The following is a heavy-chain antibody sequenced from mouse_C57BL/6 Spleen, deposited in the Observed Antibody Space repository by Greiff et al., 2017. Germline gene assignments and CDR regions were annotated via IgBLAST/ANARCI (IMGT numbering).Heavy chain of an antibody. CDR1: GFTFSSYA. V-gene: IGHV5-9-1*02. Sequence: EVQRVESGEGLVKPGGSLKLSCAASGFTFSSYAMSWVRQTPEKRLEWVAYISSGGDYIYYADTVKGRFTISRDNARNTLYLQMSSLKSEDTAMYYCTRDRVGDYFDYWGQGTTLTVSS. CDR2: ISSGGDYI. D-gene: IGHD1-1*01. CDR3: TRDRVGDYFDY. J-gene: IGHJ2*01.